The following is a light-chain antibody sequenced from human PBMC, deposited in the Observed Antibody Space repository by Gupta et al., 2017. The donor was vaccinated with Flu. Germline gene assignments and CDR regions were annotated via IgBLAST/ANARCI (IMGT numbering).Light chain of an antibody. CDR1: TSNIGSNT. CDR2: NFN. J-gene: IGLJ3*02. V-gene: IGLV1-44*01. CDR3: GVWDDSLNGWV. Sequence: QSVLAQPPSASATPVQRVTISCAGSTSNIGSNTVNWYHHLPGAAPRLLIYNFNQRPTGVPDRSSGSKSGTSASLAISGLQSEDEGDDYCGVWDDSLNGWVFGGGTKLTVL.